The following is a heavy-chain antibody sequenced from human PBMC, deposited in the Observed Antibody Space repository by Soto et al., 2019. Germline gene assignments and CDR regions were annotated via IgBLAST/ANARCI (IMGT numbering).Heavy chain of an antibody. CDR3: AKEGTRGLYYFDY. D-gene: IGHD5-12*01. V-gene: IGHV3-23*01. CDR2: ISGGGDTS. J-gene: IGHJ4*02. Sequence: AGGSLRLSCAVSGFTFSNYAISWVRQAPGKGLEWVSIISGGGDTSYYADSVKGRFTISRDNSRNTLYLQMNSLRAGDSAKYYCAKEGTRGLYYFDYWGPGTLVTVSS. CDR1: GFTFSNYA.